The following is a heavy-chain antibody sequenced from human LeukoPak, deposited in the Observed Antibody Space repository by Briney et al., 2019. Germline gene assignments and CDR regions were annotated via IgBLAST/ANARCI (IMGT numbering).Heavy chain of an antibody. D-gene: IGHD6-19*01. Sequence: ASVKVSCKASGDTVSAYSLNWVRQAPGQGLEWMGWINTNTGNPTYAQGFTGRFVFSLDTSVSTAYLQISSLKAEDTAVYYCARDSEYSSGWYYYFDYWGQGTLVTVSS. CDR1: GDTVSAYS. CDR2: INTNTGNP. J-gene: IGHJ4*02. V-gene: IGHV7-4-1*02. CDR3: ARDSEYSSGWYYYFDY.